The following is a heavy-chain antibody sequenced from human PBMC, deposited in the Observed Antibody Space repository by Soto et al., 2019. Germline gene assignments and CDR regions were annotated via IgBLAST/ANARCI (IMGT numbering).Heavy chain of an antibody. V-gene: IGHV3-11*01. CDR3: ARDHPTGFWSGYPPSDAFDI. Sequence: GGSLRLSCAASGFTFSDYYMSWIRQAPGKGLEWVSYISSSGSTIYYADSVKGRFTISRDNAKNSLYLQMNSLRAEDTAVYYCARDHPTGFWSGYPPSDAFDIWGQGTMVTVSS. D-gene: IGHD3-3*01. CDR1: GFTFSDYY. J-gene: IGHJ3*02. CDR2: ISSSGSTI.